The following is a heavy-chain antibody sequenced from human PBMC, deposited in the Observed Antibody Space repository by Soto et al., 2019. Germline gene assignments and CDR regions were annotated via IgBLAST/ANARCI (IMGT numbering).Heavy chain of an antibody. V-gene: IGHV1-69*13. CDR2: IIPIFGTA. D-gene: IGHD3-22*01. CDR3: ARDPDDSSGYWAS. Sequence: SVKVSCKASGGTFSSYAISWVRQAPGQGLEWMGGIIPIFGTANYAQKFQGRVTITADESTSTAYMELGSLRSEDTAVYYCARDPDDSSGYWASWGQGTLVTVSS. J-gene: IGHJ5*02. CDR1: GGTFSSYA.